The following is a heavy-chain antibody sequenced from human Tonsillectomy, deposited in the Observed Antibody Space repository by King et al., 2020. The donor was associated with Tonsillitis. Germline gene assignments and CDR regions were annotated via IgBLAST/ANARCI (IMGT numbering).Heavy chain of an antibody. V-gene: IGHV3-30*04. Sequence: VQLVESGGGVVQPGRSLRLSCAASGFTFSTYPMHWVRQAPGKGLEWVAVISFDGSNKYYADSVKGRFTVSRDNSKNTLYLQMHSLGAEDTAVYYCARELYNNYYDSSGFFDFWGQGTLVTVSS. CDR1: GFTFSTYP. CDR3: ARELYNNYYDSSGFFDF. D-gene: IGHD3-22*01. J-gene: IGHJ4*02. CDR2: ISFDGSNK.